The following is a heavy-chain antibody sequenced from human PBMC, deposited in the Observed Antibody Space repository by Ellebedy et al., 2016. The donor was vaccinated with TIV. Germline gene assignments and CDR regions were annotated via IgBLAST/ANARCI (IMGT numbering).Heavy chain of an antibody. D-gene: IGHD3-10*01. J-gene: IGHJ4*02. CDR1: GFTFSDYS. CDR3: ARTRGGEFDF. CDR2: ISGTSSHI. V-gene: IGHV3-21*05. Sequence: GESLKISXAASGFTFSDYSMSWVRQAPGRGLELVSYISGTSSHISYADSVRGRFTVSRDSAGNSLYLQMNGLTVDDTALYFCARTRGGEFDFWGQGSLVTVSS.